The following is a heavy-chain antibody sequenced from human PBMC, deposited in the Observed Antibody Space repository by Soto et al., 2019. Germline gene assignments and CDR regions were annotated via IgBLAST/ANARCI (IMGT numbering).Heavy chain of an antibody. D-gene: IGHD1-26*01. V-gene: IGHV1-46*01. J-gene: IGHJ4*02. CDR1: GYTFTRNY. Sequence: QVQLVQSGAEVKKPGASVQVSCKASGYTFTRNYVHWVRQAPGQGLEWMGVISPSGGKTNYAQKFQGRVTMTRDASTSTVYMELSSLRSEDTAVYYCARASGSYPSSHFDYWGQGTLVTVSS. CDR3: ARASGSYPSSHFDY. CDR2: ISPSGGKT.